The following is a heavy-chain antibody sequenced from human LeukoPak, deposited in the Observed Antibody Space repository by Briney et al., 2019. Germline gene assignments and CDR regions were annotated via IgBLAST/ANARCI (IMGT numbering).Heavy chain of an antibody. J-gene: IGHJ4*02. CDR1: GYTLTELS. CDR2: FDPEDGET. CDR3: ARGKDYDSSGYFPLWC. Sequence: ASVKVSCKVSGYTLTELSMHWVRQAPGKGLEWMGGFDPEDGETIYAQKFQGRVTMTEDTSTDTAYMELSSLRSEDTAVYYCARGKDYDSSGYFPLWCWGQGTLVTVSS. D-gene: IGHD3-22*01. V-gene: IGHV1-24*01.